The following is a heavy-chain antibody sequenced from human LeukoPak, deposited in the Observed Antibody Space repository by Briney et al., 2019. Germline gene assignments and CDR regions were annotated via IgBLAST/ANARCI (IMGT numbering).Heavy chain of an antibody. V-gene: IGHV4-59*01. J-gene: IGHJ6*03. Sequence: PSETLSLTCTVSGGSISSYYWNWIRQPPGKGLEWLGYVFYNGATNCNPSLQSRITISVDTSKNQFSLNLSSVTAADTAVYSCARGGPGSGRYFYMDVWGRGTTVTVSS. CDR3: ARGGPGSGRYFYMDV. CDR2: VFYNGAT. D-gene: IGHD1-14*01. CDR1: GGSISSYY.